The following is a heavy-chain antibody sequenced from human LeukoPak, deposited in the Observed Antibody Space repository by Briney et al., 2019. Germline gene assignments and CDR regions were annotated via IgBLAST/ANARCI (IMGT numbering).Heavy chain of an antibody. CDR1: GGSISSGSYY. Sequence: SQTLSLTCTVSGGSISSGSYYWSWIRQPAGKGLEWIGRIYTSGSTNYNPSLKSRVTISVDTSKNQFSLKLSSVTAADTAVYYCARLSSSGWSTGGYFDYWGQGTLVTVSS. V-gene: IGHV4-61*02. J-gene: IGHJ4*02. CDR3: ARLSSSGWSTGGYFDY. D-gene: IGHD6-19*01. CDR2: IYTSGST.